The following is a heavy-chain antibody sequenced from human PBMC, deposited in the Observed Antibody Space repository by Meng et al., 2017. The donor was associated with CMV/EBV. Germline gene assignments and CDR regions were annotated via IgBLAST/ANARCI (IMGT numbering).Heavy chain of an antibody. Sequence: GESLKISCAASGFTFSNAWMSWVRQAPGKGLEWVGRIKSKTDGGTTDYAAPVKGRFTILRDDSKNTLYLQMNSLKTEDTAVYYCTSTIGYYYDSSGYYLDYWGQGTLVTVSS. CDR2: IKSKTDGGTT. J-gene: IGHJ4*02. CDR1: GFTFSNAW. CDR3: TSTIGYYYDSSGYYLDY. D-gene: IGHD3-22*01. V-gene: IGHV3-15*01.